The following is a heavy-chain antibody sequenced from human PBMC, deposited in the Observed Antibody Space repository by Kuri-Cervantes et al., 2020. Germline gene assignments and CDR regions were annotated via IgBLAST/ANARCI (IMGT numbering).Heavy chain of an antibody. Sequence: GESLKISCAASGFTFSNYWMNWVRQAPGKGLEWVSYISSSGSTIYYADSVKGRFTISRDNAKNSLYLQMNSLRAEDTAVYYCARGYGDYVGWFDPWGQGTLVTVSS. CDR2: ISSSGSTI. D-gene: IGHD4-17*01. J-gene: IGHJ5*02. CDR1: GFTFSNYW. CDR3: ARGYGDYVGWFDP. V-gene: IGHV3-48*04.